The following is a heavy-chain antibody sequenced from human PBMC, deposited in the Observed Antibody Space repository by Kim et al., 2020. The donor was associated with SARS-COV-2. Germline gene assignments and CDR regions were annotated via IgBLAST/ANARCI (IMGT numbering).Heavy chain of an antibody. CDR1: GFTFSSYS. CDR2: ISGSGGSR. CDR3: VKDPASSSSYRAHRE. J-gene: IGHJ4*02. V-gene: IGHV3-23*01. D-gene: IGHD6-6*01. Sequence: GGSLRLSCAASGFTFSSYSMSWVRQAPGKGLEWVSSISGSGGSRYFADSVKGGFTISRDNSKNTLYLQMSTLRAEDTAVYFCVKDPASSSSYRAHREWGQETLVPVSS.